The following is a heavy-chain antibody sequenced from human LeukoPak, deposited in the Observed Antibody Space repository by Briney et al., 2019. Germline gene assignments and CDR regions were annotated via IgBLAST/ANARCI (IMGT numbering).Heavy chain of an antibody. CDR2: ISYDGSNK. D-gene: IGHD4-23*01. CDR1: GFTFSSYW. CDR3: ARDGNAHAFDI. V-gene: IGHV3-30*03. Sequence: GGSLRLSCAASGFTFSSYWMSWVRQAPGKGLEWVAVISYDGSNKYYADSVKGRFTISRDNSKNTLYLQMNSLRAEDTAVYYCARDGNAHAFDIWGQGTMVTVSS. J-gene: IGHJ3*02.